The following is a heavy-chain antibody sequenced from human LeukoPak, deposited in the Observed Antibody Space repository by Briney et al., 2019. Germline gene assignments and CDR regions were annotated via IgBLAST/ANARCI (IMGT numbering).Heavy chain of an antibody. CDR1: GFTFISYA. CDR3: AKHDSSGYYYVGSFDS. D-gene: IGHD3-22*01. CDR2: INGRGGST. Sequence: PGGALRLSCAASGFTFISYAMSWVRQAPGKGLEWVSPINGRGGSTYYADSVKGRFTISRDNSKKTLYLQMNSLRSKDTAVYYCAKHDSSGYYYVGSFDSWGQGALVTVSS. J-gene: IGHJ4*03. V-gene: IGHV3-23*01.